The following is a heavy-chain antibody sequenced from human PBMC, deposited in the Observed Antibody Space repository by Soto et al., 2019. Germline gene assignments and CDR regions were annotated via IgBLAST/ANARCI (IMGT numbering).Heavy chain of an antibody. CDR1: GYSVSSNSAA. Sequence: SQTLSLTCAIPGYSVSSNSAAWNWIILSPSRGLEWLGRTYYRSKWFNDHAVSVKSRITINPDTSKNQFSLQLNSVTPEDTAVYYCARTIRGHGVKYFDYLGQGTLDIVS. D-gene: IGHD3-10*01. J-gene: IGHJ4*02. CDR3: ARTIRGHGVKYFDY. V-gene: IGHV6-1*01. CDR2: TYYRSKWFN.